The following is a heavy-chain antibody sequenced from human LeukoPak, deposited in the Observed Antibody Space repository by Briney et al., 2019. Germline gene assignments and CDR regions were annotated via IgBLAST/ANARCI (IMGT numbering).Heavy chain of an antibody. Sequence: SETLSLTCAVYGGSFSGYYWSWIRQPPGRGREWLGEINHSGSTNYNPSLKSRVSISVDTSKNQFSLKLSSVTAADTAVYYCARFPFYYYGSGSYAGTIDYWGQRTLVTVSS. CDR2: INHSGST. D-gene: IGHD3-10*01. J-gene: IGHJ4*02. V-gene: IGHV4-34*01. CDR3: ARFPFYYYGSGSYAGTIDY. CDR1: GGSFSGYY.